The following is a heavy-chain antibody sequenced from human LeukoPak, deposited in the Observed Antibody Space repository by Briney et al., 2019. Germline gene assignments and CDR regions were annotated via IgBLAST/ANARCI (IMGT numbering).Heavy chain of an antibody. CDR2: ISTTSTYI. CDR3: ARAYYYDRSGYYYSDS. Sequence: SGGSLRLSCAASGFTFSSYSMSWVRQAPGKGLEWVSSISTTSTYIYYADSVKGRFTISRDNAKNSLYLQMNSLRAEDTAVYYCARAYYYDRSGYYYSDSWGLGTLVTVSS. J-gene: IGHJ4*02. D-gene: IGHD3-22*01. CDR1: GFTFSSYS. V-gene: IGHV3-21*01.